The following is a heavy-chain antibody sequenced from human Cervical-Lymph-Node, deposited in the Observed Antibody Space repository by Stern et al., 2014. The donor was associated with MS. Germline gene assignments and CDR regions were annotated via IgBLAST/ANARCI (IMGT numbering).Heavy chain of an antibody. CDR1: GGTFNTNV. J-gene: IGHJ4*02. CDR2: IIPIFGTA. Sequence: QVQLVQSGAEVKKPGSSVKVSCKASGGTFNTNVISWVRQAPGQGLEWMGGIIPIFGTALYAQKFQGSVTITANESTRALYLALSSLRSEDTAVYPCARAAYSTSSSNYGGQGTLVIVSP. D-gene: IGHD6-6*01. V-gene: IGHV1-69*01. CDR3: ARAAYSTSSSNY.